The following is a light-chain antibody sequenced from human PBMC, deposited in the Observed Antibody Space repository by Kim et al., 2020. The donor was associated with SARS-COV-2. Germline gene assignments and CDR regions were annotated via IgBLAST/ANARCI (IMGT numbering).Light chain of an antibody. CDR2: DVS. Sequence: SVTIPCTGSSSDVGAHNRVSWFQQHPGKAPKLMISDVSKRPSGVPDRFSGSKSGNTASLTISGLQADDEADYFCCSPHAGGLHWVFGGGTQLTVL. J-gene: IGLJ3*02. CDR3: CSPHAGGLHWV. V-gene: IGLV2-11*03. CDR1: SSDVGAHNR.